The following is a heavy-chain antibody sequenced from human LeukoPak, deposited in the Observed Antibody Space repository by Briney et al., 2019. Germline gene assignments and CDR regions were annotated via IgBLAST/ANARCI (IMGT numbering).Heavy chain of an antibody. D-gene: IGHD3-22*01. CDR2: IYHSGST. CDR1: GGSISSSNW. CDR3: ARGLAYYYDSSGHSYY. Sequence: PSGALSLTCAVSGGSISSSNWWSWVRQPPGKGLEWIGEIYHSGSTNYNPSLKSRVTISVDKSKNQFSLKLSSVTAADTAVYYCARGLAYYYDSSGHSYYWGQGTLVTVSS. V-gene: IGHV4-4*02. J-gene: IGHJ4*02.